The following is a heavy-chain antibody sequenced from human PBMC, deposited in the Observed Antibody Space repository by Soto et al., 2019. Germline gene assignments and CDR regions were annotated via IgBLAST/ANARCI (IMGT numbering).Heavy chain of an antibody. D-gene: IGHD2-2*01. CDR3: ARHATYCSSNSCYEFDF. Sequence: QLQLQESGPGLLKPSETLSLTCTVSGGSIRSSGYYWGWIRRPPGMGLEWIGSIFHSGSTLYTPSLNGRGSISVDTAKNQFALKMTSVTAADTAVYYCARHATYCSSNSCYEFDFWGQGSLVTVSS. CDR2: IFHSGST. J-gene: IGHJ4*02. CDR1: GGSIRSSGYY. V-gene: IGHV4-39*01.